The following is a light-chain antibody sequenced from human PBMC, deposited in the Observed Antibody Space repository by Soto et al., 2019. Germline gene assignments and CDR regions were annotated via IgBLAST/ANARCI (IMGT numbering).Light chain of an antibody. CDR2: GAS. CDR3: QQYNSYFFT. V-gene: IGKV1-5*03. J-gene: IGKJ3*01. Sequence: DIQMTQSPSTLSASVGDRVNITCRASETINIWLAWYQQKPGKAPKLLNYGASSLQTGVPSRFSGSGSGTEFTLTISSLQTDDFATYYCQQYNSYFFTFGPGTKVDV. CDR1: ETINIW.